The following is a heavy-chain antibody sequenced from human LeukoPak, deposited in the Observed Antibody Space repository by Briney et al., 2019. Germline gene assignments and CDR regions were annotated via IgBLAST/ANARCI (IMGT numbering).Heavy chain of an antibody. CDR2: ISGSGGST. D-gene: IGHD3-3*01. V-gene: IGHV3-23*01. J-gene: IGHJ3*02. CDR3: GRTPHFAFGAFDI. CDR1: GFTFSSFA. Sequence: GGSLRLSCAASGFTFSSFAMSWVRQAPGKGLEWVSAISGSGGSTYYADSVKGRFTISRDNSKNTLYLQMKSLRAEDTAVYYCGRTPHFAFGAFDIWGQGTMVTVSS.